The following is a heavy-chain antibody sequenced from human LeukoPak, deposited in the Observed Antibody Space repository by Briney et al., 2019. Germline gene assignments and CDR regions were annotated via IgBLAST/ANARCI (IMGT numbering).Heavy chain of an antibody. CDR3: ARGYYDSSGYYYYYYYYMDV. CDR2: ISSSSSTI. V-gene: IGHV3-48*04. D-gene: IGHD3-22*01. J-gene: IGHJ6*03. CDR1: EFILSDYS. Sequence: PGGSLRLSCAASEFILSDYSMNWVRQAPGKGLEWVSYISSSSSTIYYADSVKGRFTISRDNAKNSLYLQMNSLRAEDTAVYYCARGYYDSSGYYYYYYYYMDVWGKGTTVTISS.